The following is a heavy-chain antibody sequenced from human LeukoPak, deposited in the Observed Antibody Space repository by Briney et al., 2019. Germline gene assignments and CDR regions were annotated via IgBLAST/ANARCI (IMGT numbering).Heavy chain of an antibody. J-gene: IGHJ3*02. CDR1: GGSISSYY. CDR2: IYYSGST. Sequence: SETLSLTCTVSGGSISSYYWGWIRQPPGKGLEWIGSIYYSGSTYYNPSLKSRVAISVDTSKNQFSLKLSSVTAADTAVYYCARVDILTGYYKGGAFDIWGQGTMVTVSS. D-gene: IGHD3-9*01. CDR3: ARVDILTGYYKGGAFDI. V-gene: IGHV4-39*07.